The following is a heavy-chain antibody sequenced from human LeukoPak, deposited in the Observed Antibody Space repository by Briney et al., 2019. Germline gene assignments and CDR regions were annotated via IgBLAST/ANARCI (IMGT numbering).Heavy chain of an antibody. CDR2: IYYSGST. J-gene: IGHJ3*02. CDR3: ARDQVAADPTYAFDI. CDR1: GGSFSGYY. D-gene: IGHD6-25*01. Sequence: SETLSLTCAVYGGSFSGYYWSWIRQPPGKGLEWIGYIYYSGSTNYNPSLKSRVTISVDTSKNQFSLKLSSVTAADTAVYYCARDQVAADPTYAFDIWGQGTMVTVSS. V-gene: IGHV4-59*01.